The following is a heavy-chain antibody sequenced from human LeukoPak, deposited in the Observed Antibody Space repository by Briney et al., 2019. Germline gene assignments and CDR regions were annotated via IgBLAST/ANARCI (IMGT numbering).Heavy chain of an antibody. Sequence: PGGSLRLSCAASGFTFSDYWMHWVRQAPGKGLVWVSHVNSDETTTNYADSVKGRFTISRDNAKNTLFPQMNSLRAEDTAVYYCVRYCSHISCQPYGMDVWAKGPRSPSPQ. CDR2: VNSDETTT. J-gene: IGHJ6*04. V-gene: IGHV3-74*01. D-gene: IGHD2-15*01. CDR1: GFTFSDYW. CDR3: VRYCSHISCQPYGMDV.